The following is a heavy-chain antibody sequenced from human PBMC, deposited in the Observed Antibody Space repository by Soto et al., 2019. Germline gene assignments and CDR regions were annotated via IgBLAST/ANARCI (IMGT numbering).Heavy chain of an antibody. CDR3: ARGGGSTKVDY. CDR1: GGSITSSGYY. J-gene: IGHJ4*02. Sequence: QVQLQESGPGLVKPSQTLSLTCTVSGGSITSSGYYWSWIRQHPGEGLEWIGFTSNSGSTSYNPSLKSLVTISVGTSSNELSLNRKSVTAADTAVYNWARGGGSTKVDYWGQGTLVTVSP. V-gene: IGHV4-31*01. CDR2: TSNSGST. D-gene: IGHD2-2*01.